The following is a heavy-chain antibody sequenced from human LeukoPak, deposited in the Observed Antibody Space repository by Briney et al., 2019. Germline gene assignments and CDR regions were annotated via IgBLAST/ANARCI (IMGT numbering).Heavy chain of an antibody. CDR1: GGSISSGGYY. V-gene: IGHV4-31*03. Sequence: TLSLTCTVSGGSISSGGYYWSWIRQHPGKGLEWIGYIYYSGSTYYNPSLKSRVTISVDTSKNQFSLKLSSVTAADTAVYYCARDGAIGASLDPWGQGTLVTVSS. J-gene: IGHJ5*02. CDR3: ARDGAIGASLDP. D-gene: IGHD1-26*01. CDR2: IYYSGST.